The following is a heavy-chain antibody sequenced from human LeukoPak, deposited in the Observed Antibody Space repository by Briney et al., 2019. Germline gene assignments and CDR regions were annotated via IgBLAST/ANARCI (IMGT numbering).Heavy chain of an antibody. CDR3: ARGYGSYFY. Sequence: SETLSLTCAVYVGSFSGYYWSWTRQPPGKGLEWIGEINHSGSTNYNPSLKSRVTISVDTSKNQFSLKLSSVTAADTAVYYCARGYGSYFYWGQGTLVTVSS. CDR1: VGSFSGYY. J-gene: IGHJ4*02. CDR2: INHSGST. D-gene: IGHD1-26*01. V-gene: IGHV4-34*01.